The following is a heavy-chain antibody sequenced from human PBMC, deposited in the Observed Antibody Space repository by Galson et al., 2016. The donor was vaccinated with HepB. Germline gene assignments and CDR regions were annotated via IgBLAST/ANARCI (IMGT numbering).Heavy chain of an antibody. Sequence: SLRLSCATSGFTFNNYGINWVRQAPGKGLEWVAVISYEGNNRHYADAVKGRFTISRDSSTNTVYLQMNSLRAEDTAVYFCARDRGLLHYYYGMDVWGQGTTVTVSS. CDR3: ARDRGLLHYYYGMDV. J-gene: IGHJ6*02. CDR1: GFTFNNYG. V-gene: IGHV3-33*08. D-gene: IGHD4-17*01. CDR2: ISYEGNNR.